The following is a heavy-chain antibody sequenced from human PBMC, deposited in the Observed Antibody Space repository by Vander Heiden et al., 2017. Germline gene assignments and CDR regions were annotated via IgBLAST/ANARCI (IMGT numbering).Heavy chain of an antibody. CDR1: GFPFSSYG. CDR2: IWYDGSNK. J-gene: IGHJ2*01. Sequence: QVQLVESGGGVVQPGRSLRLSCAASGFPFSSYGMHWVRQAPGKGLEWVAVIWYDGSNKYYADSVKGRFTISRDNSKNTLYLQMNSLRAEDTAVYYCARDRGELKHWYFDLWGRGTLVTVSS. V-gene: IGHV3-33*01. CDR3: ARDRGELKHWYFDL. D-gene: IGHD1-26*01.